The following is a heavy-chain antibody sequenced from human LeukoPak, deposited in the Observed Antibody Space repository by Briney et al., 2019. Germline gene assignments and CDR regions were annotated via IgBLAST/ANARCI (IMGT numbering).Heavy chain of an antibody. D-gene: IGHD3-22*01. V-gene: IGHV3-23*01. CDR2: ISGSGGST. Sequence: GGTLRLSCAASGFTFSSYGMSWVRQAPGKGLEWVSAISGSGGSTYYADSVKGRFTISRDNSKNTLYLQMNSLRAEDTAVYYCARDPPRFSYDSSAFSRDYYYYMDVGGKGTTVTVSS. J-gene: IGHJ6*03. CDR1: GFTFSSYG. CDR3: ARDPPRFSYDSSAFSRDYYYYMDV.